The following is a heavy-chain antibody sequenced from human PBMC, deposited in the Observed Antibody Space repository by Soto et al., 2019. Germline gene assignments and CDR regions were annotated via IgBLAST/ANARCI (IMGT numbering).Heavy chain of an antibody. CDR2: IYHSGST. D-gene: IGHD3-9*01. Sequence: QVQLQESGPGLVKPSGTLSLTCAVSGGSISSSNWWSWVRQPPGKGLEWIGEIYHSGSTNYNPSLKSRVTISVDKSKKQFSLKLSSVTAADTAVYYCARVLSDTRYYYYYGMDVWGQGTTVTVSS. J-gene: IGHJ6*02. CDR1: GGSISSSNW. CDR3: ARVLSDTRYYYYYGMDV. V-gene: IGHV4-4*02.